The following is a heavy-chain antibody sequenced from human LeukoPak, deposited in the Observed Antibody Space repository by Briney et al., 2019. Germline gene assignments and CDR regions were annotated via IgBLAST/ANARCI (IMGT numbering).Heavy chain of an antibody. J-gene: IGHJ6*02. D-gene: IGHD3-22*01. CDR1: GYTFTSYD. CDR2: IIPIFGTA. V-gene: IGHV1-69*13. Sequence: SVKVSCKASGYTFTSYDINWVRQATGQGLEWMGGIIPIFGTANYAQKFQGRVTITADESTSTAYMELSSLRSEDTAVYYCARDRRYDSSGYQPFGHYYGMDVWGQGTTVTVSS. CDR3: ARDRRYDSSGYQPFGHYYGMDV.